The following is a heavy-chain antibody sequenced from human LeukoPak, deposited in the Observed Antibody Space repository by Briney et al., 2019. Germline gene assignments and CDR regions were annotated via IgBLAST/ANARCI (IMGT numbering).Heavy chain of an antibody. D-gene: IGHD2-21*01. V-gene: IGHV3-7*01. J-gene: IGHJ4*02. Sequence: GGSLRLSCAASGFTFNTYCMSWVRQAPGRGLEWVANVNQDGSEKYYADSVTGRFTIPRDNAQNSLYLQMSSLRAEDTAVYYCARGRFHLDGDGYSSFYHWGQGTLVTVSS. CDR3: ARGRFHLDGDGYSSFYH. CDR2: VNQDGSEK. CDR1: GFTFNTYC.